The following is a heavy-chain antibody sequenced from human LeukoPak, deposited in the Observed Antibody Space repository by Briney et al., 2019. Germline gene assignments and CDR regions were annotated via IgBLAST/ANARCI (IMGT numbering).Heavy chain of an antibody. J-gene: IGHJ4*02. Sequence: SGGSLRLSCAASGFTFSDYYISWIRQAPGKGLEWVSYISSSGSTIYYADSVKGRFIISRDNAKNSLYLQMNSLRAEDTAVYYCAKDNSSSWYRYYFDYWGQGTLVTVSS. D-gene: IGHD6-13*01. CDR3: AKDNSSSWYRYYFDY. CDR1: GFTFSDYY. CDR2: ISSSGSTI. V-gene: IGHV3-11*01.